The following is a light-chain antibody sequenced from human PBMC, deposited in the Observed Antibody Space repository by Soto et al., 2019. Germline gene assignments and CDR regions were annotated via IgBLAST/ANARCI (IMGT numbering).Light chain of an antibody. CDR3: QQYYVYPYT. CDR2: YVS. CDR1: QSVSWW. J-gene: IGKJ2*01. Sequence: DIQMTQSPSTLSASVGDSVTITCRASQSVSWWLAWYQQKSGKAPKLLIYYVSDLESGVPSRFSGSGTGTEFTLTITSLQPDDFATYYCQQYYVYPYTFGQGTKLEIK. V-gene: IGKV1-5*03.